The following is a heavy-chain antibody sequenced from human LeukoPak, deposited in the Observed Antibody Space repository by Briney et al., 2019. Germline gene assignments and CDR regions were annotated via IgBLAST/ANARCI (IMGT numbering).Heavy chain of an antibody. J-gene: IGHJ4*02. V-gene: IGHV4-34*01. CDR3: ARGRQYSLFDY. CDR1: GGSFSGYY. D-gene: IGHD4-4*01. CDR2: INHSGST. Sequence: SGTLSLTCAVYGGSFSGYYWSWIRQPPGKGLEWIGEINHSGSTNYNPSLKSRVTISVDTSKNQFSLKLSSVTAADTAVYYCARGRQYSLFDYWGQGTLVTVSS.